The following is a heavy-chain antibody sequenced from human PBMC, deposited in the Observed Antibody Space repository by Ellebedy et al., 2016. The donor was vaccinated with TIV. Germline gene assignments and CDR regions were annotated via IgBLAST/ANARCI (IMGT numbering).Heavy chain of an antibody. CDR3: ARDGVVPAALTAMVTKKFDY. J-gene: IGHJ4*02. Sequence: GESLKISCAASGFTFSSYSMNWVRQAPGKGLEWVSSISSSSSYIYYADSVKGRFTISRDNAKNSLYLQMNSLRAEDTAVYYCARDGVVPAALTAMVTKKFDYWGQGTLVTVSS. V-gene: IGHV3-21*01. D-gene: IGHD2-2*01. CDR2: ISSSSSYI. CDR1: GFTFSSYS.